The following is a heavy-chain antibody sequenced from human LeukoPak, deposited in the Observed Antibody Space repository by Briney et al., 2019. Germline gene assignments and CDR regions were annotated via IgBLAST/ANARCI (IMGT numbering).Heavy chain of an antibody. Sequence: GGSLKISCKGSGFSFTNFFIAWVRQKPGKGLEWMGIIYPGDSDTRYSPSFQGQVTISADKSISTAYLQWSSLKASDTAMYYCARYCSGGSCYGIIKDSFDYWGQGTLVTVSS. CDR3: ARYCSGGSCYGIIKDSFDY. CDR2: IYPGDSDT. D-gene: IGHD2-15*01. CDR1: GFSFTNFF. J-gene: IGHJ4*02. V-gene: IGHV5-51*01.